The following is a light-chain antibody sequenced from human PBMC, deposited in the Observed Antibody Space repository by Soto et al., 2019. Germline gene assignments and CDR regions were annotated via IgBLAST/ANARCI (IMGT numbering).Light chain of an antibody. Sequence: QSVLTQPPSASGTPGQRVTISCSGSSSNIGSNTVNWYQQLPGTAPKLLIYSNNQRPSGVPDRFSGSKSGTSASLAISGLHSEDEADYYCAACDDSLNGPVFGGGTKLTVL. J-gene: IGLJ3*02. CDR1: SSNIGSNT. CDR2: SNN. CDR3: AACDDSLNGPV. V-gene: IGLV1-44*01.